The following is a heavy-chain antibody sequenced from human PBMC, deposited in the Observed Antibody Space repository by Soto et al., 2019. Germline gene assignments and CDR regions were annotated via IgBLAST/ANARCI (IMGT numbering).Heavy chain of an antibody. V-gene: IGHV3-66*01. Sequence: EVQLVESGGGLVQPGGSLRLSCAASGFTVSSNYMSWVRQAPGKGLEWVSVIYSGGSTYYADSVKGRFTISRDNSKNTLYLQMNSLRAEDTAVYYCARDQVTMVRGVDDLYYYYYYRDVWGKGTTVTVSS. CDR2: IYSGGST. CDR1: GFTVSSNY. D-gene: IGHD3-10*01. CDR3: ARDQVTMVRGVDDLYYYYYYRDV. J-gene: IGHJ6*03.